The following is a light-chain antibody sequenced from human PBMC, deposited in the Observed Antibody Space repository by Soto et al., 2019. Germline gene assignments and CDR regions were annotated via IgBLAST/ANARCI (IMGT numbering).Light chain of an antibody. J-gene: IGKJ1*01. Sequence: DIQMTQSPSTLSESVGDRVTITCRASQSISSWLAWYQQKPGKAPKLLIYDASSLESGVPSRFSGSGSGTAFTLTIRSLQPDYFATYYGQQYNSYPWTFGQGTNVEI. V-gene: IGKV1-5*01. CDR3: QQYNSYPWT. CDR1: QSISSW. CDR2: DAS.